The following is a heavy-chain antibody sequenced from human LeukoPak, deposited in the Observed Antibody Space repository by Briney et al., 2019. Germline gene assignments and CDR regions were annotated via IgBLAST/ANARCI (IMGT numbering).Heavy chain of an antibody. Sequence: SETLSLTCAVSNYPITSDYYWVWIRQPPGQGLEWIGQIFHSGIAHYNPSLKNRVTMSVDTSRSQFSVNLNSVTAADTAVYYCGRAGFGTAYNRFYYYMDVWGKGTTVTVSS. CDR1: NYPITSDYY. CDR2: IFHSGIA. J-gene: IGHJ6*03. CDR3: GRAGFGTAYNRFYYYMDV. V-gene: IGHV4-38-2*01. D-gene: IGHD3-16*01.